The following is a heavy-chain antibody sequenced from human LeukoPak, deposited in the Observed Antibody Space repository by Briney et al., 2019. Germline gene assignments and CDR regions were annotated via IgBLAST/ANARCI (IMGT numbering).Heavy chain of an antibody. CDR2: ITTSAHGGTT. V-gene: IGHV3-49*04. D-gene: IGHD2-2*01. Sequence: GGSLRLSCTASGPIFTDYVINWVRQTPGKGLEWVGFITTSAHGGTTKYAASVQGRFTISRDDSKSIAYLQMNSLKSEDTAVYYCIRGSTSWGQGTLVTVSS. CDR1: GPIFTDYV. CDR3: IRGSTS. J-gene: IGHJ4*02.